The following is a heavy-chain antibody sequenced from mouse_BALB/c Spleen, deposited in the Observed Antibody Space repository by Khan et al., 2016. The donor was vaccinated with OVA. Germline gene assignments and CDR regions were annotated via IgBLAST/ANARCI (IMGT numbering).Heavy chain of an antibody. CDR2: ISSGGST. D-gene: IGHD1-1*01. V-gene: IGHV5-6-5*01. Sequence: EVQLVESGGGLVRPGGSPKLSCAASGFTFRSYAMSWVRQTPEQRLEWVASISSGGSTYYPDSVKGRFTISRDNARNILYLQMRSLRSVDTAMYYWARRGTTGWYFDVWGAGTTVTVSS. CDR3: ARRGTTGWYFDV. J-gene: IGHJ1*01. CDR1: GFTFRSYA.